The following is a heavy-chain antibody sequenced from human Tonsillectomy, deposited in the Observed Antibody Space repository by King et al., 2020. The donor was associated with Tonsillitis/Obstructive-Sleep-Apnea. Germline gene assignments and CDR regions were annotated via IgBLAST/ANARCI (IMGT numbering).Heavy chain of an antibody. CDR1: GFTFSNAW. CDR3: TTSRGSDTFDP. J-gene: IGHJ5*02. Sequence: VQLVESGGGLVKPGGSLRLSCAASGFTFSNAWMNWVRQAPGKGLEWVGRIKSKTDGGTTDYAAPVKGRFTISRDDAKNTLYLQMNKLKTEDTAVYYCTTSRGSDTFDPWGQGTLVTVSS. CDR2: IKSKTDGGTT. D-gene: IGHD3-10*01. V-gene: IGHV3-15*07.